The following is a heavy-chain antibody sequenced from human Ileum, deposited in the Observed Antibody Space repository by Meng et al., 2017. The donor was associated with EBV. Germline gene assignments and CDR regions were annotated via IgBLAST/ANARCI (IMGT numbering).Heavy chain of an antibody. CDR1: GDSVSSDKTA. V-gene: IGHV6-1*01. J-gene: IGHJ5*02. Sequence: QLQLLESGPGRVQPSQSLSLSCVSSGDSVSSDKTAWNWIWQSPSRGLEWLGRTYRRSRWYYDYALSVKSRINISPDTSKNQVSLQLNSVTDEGTGIYYCATSRIAKFDRWGQGTLVTVSS. CDR2: TYRRSRWYY. CDR3: ATSRIAKFDR.